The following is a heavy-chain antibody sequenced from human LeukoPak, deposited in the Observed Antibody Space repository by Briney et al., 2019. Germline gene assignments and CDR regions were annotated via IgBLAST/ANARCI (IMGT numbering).Heavy chain of an antibody. J-gene: IGHJ5*02. CDR3: ARGAGYSSPNWFDP. V-gene: IGHV4-34*01. CDR1: GGSFSGYY. CDR2: INHSGST. Sequence: PSETLSLTCAVYGGSFSGYYWSWIRQPPGKGLEWIGEINHSGSTNYNPSLKSRVTISVDTSKNQFSLKPSSVTAADTAVYYCARGAGYSSPNWFDPWGQGTLVTVSS. D-gene: IGHD6-13*01.